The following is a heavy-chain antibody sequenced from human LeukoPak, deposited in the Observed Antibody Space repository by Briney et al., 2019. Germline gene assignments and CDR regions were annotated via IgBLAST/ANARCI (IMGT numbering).Heavy chain of an antibody. J-gene: IGHJ4*02. CDR1: GFTFSNAW. D-gene: IGHD6-13*01. V-gene: IGHV3-15*01. Sequence: GGSLRLSCAASGFTFSNAWMSWVRQAPGKGLEWVGRIKSKTAGGTTDYPAPVKGRFTISRDDSKNTLFLQMNSLKIEDTAVYYCTTERYTSNCDYDYWGQGTLVTVSS. CDR3: TTERYTSNCDYDY. CDR2: IKSKTAGGTT.